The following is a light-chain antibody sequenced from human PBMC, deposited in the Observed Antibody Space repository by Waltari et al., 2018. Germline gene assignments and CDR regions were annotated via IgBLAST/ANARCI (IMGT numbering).Light chain of an antibody. V-gene: IGKV3-20*01. CDR1: QSVSSSY. CDR2: GAS. Sequence: EIALTQSPGTLSLSPGERATLSCRASQSVSSSYLAWYQKKPGHAPRLLIYGASSRATGIPDRFSGSGSGTDFTLTISRLEPEDFAVYYCQQYGSSPMYTFGQGTKLEIK. CDR3: QQYGSSPMYT. J-gene: IGKJ2*01.